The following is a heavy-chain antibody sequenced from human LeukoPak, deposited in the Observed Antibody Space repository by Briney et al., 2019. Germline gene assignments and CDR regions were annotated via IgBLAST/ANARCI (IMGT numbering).Heavy chain of an antibody. CDR1: GVTFRNGW. CDR3: SAYYNGRGDY. V-gene: IGHV3-15*01. Sequence: GGSLRLSCAASGVTFRNGWMTWVRQAPGRGLEWVGRRISRSGGVTTEYAAPVKGRFTISRDDSRDTVYLQMNSLKIEDTAVYYCSAYYNGRGDYWGQGTLVTVSS. CDR2: RISRSGGVTT. J-gene: IGHJ4*02. D-gene: IGHD3-10*01.